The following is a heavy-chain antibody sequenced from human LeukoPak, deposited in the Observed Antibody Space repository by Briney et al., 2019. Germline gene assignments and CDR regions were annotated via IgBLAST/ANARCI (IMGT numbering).Heavy chain of an antibody. CDR2: IYYSGTT. CDR3: ARGSGTPYKIAY. CDR1: GGSIGTYS. V-gene: IGHV4-59*01. J-gene: IGHJ4*02. D-gene: IGHD1-14*01. Sequence: SETLSLTCTVSGGSIGTYSWNWIRQPPGKGLEWIGYIYYSGTTNYNPSLKSRVTISVDTSKNQFSLKLSSVTAADTAVYYCARGSGTPYKIAYWGQGTLVTVSS.